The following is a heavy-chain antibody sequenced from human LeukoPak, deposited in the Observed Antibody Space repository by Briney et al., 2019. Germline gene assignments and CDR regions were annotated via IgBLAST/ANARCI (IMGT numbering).Heavy chain of an antibody. Sequence: GGTLRLSCAASGFTFSVYGMSWVRQAPGKGLEWVSAISGDGTYYADSVKGRFTISRDNSKNTLYLQMNSLRAEDTAVYYCARGPSGYHNTGGQGTLVTVSS. CDR2: ISGDGT. J-gene: IGHJ4*02. CDR1: GFTFSVYG. V-gene: IGHV3-23*01. CDR3: ARGPSGYHNT. D-gene: IGHD5-12*01.